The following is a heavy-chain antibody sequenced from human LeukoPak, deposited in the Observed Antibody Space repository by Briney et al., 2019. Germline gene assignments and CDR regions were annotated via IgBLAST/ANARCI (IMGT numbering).Heavy chain of an antibody. V-gene: IGHV3-23*01. CDR3: AKSGITFGGPFDY. CDR2: ISGSGGTT. Sequence: GGSLRLSCAASGFTFSNYGMNWVRQAPGKVLEWVSVISGSGGTTYYADSVKGRFTISRDNSKNTLYLQMNSLRAEDTAVYYCAKSGITFGGPFDYWGQGTLVTVSS. D-gene: IGHD3-16*01. J-gene: IGHJ4*02. CDR1: GFTFSNYG.